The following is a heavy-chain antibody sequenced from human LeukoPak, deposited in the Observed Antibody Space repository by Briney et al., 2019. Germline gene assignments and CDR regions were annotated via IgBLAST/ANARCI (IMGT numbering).Heavy chain of an antibody. Sequence: SETLSLTCTVSGGSISSYYWSWIRQPAGKGLEWIGRIYTSGSTNYNPSLKSRVTMSVDTSKNQFSLKLSSVTAADTAVYYCATSLVAEDAFDIWGQGTMVTVSA. CDR1: GGSISSYY. CDR2: IYTSGST. D-gene: IGHD2-15*01. V-gene: IGHV4-4*07. CDR3: ATSLVAEDAFDI. J-gene: IGHJ3*02.